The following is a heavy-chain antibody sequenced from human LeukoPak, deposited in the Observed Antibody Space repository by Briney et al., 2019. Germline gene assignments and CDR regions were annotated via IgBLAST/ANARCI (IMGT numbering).Heavy chain of an antibody. D-gene: IGHD3-3*01. CDR1: GGSISSGDYY. Sequence: TLSLTCTVSGGSISSGDYYWSWIRQPPGKALEWLALIDWDDDKYYSTSLKTRLTISKDTSKNQVVLTMTNMDPVDTATYYCARTYVTIFGVADFDYWGQGTLVTVSS. CDR3: ARTYVTIFGVADFDY. J-gene: IGHJ4*02. CDR2: IDWDDDK. V-gene: IGHV2-70*18.